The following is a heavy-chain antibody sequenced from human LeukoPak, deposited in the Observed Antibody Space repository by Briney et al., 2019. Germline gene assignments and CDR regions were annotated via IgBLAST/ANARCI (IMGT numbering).Heavy chain of an antibody. Sequence: GGSLRLSCAASGFTFSSYGMHWVRQAPGKGLEWVAVMSYDGSNKYYADSVKGRFTISRDNSKNTLYLQMNSLRAEDTAVYYCAKGVVGDAHTPDAFDIWGQGTMVTVSS. J-gene: IGHJ3*02. CDR3: AKGVVGDAHTPDAFDI. CDR1: GFTFSSYG. D-gene: IGHD3-10*01. CDR2: MSYDGSNK. V-gene: IGHV3-30*18.